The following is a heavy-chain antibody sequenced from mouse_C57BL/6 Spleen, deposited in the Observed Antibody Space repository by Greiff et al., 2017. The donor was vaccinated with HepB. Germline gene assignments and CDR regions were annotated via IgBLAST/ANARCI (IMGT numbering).Heavy chain of an antibody. Sequence: VQLQQSGAELVKPGASVKISCKAPGYAFSSYWMNWVKQRPGKGLEWIGQIYPGDGDTNYNGKFKGKATLTADKSSSTAYMQLSSLTSEDSAVYCCARWWYYGSSRELYFDYWGQGTTLTVSS. CDR2: IYPGDGDT. J-gene: IGHJ2*01. D-gene: IGHD1-1*01. CDR1: GYAFSSYW. V-gene: IGHV1-80*01. CDR3: ARWWYYGSSRELYFDY.